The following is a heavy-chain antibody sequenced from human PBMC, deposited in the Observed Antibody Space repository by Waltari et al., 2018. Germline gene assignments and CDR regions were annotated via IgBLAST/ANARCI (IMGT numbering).Heavy chain of an antibody. V-gene: IGHV3-23*01. D-gene: IGHD6-13*01. J-gene: IGHJ3*01. CDR3: AKALPSGTYHPHGT. CDR1: GFTFSSYV. Sequence: EVQLLESGGGLVQPGGSLRLSCGASGFTFSSYVMAWVRQGPGKGVEWVSAISGRGFITSYADSVKGRFTISRDNSKSTLFLQMNSLRAEDTAVYYCAKALPSGTYHPHGTWGQGTMVTVS. CDR2: ISGRGFIT.